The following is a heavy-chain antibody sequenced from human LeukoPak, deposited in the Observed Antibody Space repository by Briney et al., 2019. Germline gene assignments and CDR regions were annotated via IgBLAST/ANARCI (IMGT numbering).Heavy chain of an antibody. CDR1: GATFTGYY. CDR2: NNPNSGGT. CDR3: AGSAYYYDSTPGWDAFDI. V-gene: IGHV1-2*02. J-gene: IGHJ3*02. Sequence: ASVKVFCKASGATFTGYYMHWVRRAPGRGLEWMGWNNPNSGGTNYAQKFQGRVTMTRDTSISTAYMELSSLRSEDTAVYYCAGSAYYYDSTPGWDAFDIWGQGTMVTVSS. D-gene: IGHD3-22*01.